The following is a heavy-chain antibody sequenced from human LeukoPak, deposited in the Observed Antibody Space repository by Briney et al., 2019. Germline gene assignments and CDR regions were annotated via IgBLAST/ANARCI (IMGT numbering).Heavy chain of an antibody. J-gene: IGHJ4*02. CDR3: ARDFDSVTGTTY. CDR1: GYTFTSFY. V-gene: IGHV1-46*01. CDR2: INPSGGST. D-gene: IGHD6-19*01. Sequence: ASVTVSCKASGYTFTSFYIHWVRQAPGQGLEWMGVINPSGGSTSYAQKFQGRVTMARDTSTSTVYMELSSLRSEDTAVYSCARDFDSVTGTTYWGPGTLVTVSS.